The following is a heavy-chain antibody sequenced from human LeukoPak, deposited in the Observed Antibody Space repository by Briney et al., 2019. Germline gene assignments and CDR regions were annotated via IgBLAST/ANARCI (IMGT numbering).Heavy chain of an antibody. CDR3: ARDRDYESSGLVD. CDR1: GDSVSNNRAA. J-gene: IGHJ4*02. V-gene: IGHV6-1*01. CDR2: TYYRSKWYN. Sequence: SQTLSLTCAISGDSVSNNRAAWNWIRQSPSRGLEWLGRTYYRSKWYNDYAVSVKSRITINPDTSKNQFSLQLNSVTPEDTAVYHCARDRDYESSGLVDWGLGTLVTVSS. D-gene: IGHD3-22*01.